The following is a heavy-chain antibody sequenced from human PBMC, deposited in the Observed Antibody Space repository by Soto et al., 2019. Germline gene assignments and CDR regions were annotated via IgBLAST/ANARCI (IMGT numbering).Heavy chain of an antibody. J-gene: IGHJ4*02. D-gene: IGHD3-10*01. Sequence: EVQLLESGGGLVQPGGSLRLSCSTSGFTFSTYAMNWVRQAPGKGLEWVSALSGSGGTTYSADSVRGRFTISRDNSKKTLFQQMNSLRAEDTALYYCAKQPAGYGSGSDTYYFDFWGQGTPVNVSS. V-gene: IGHV3-23*01. CDR2: LSGSGGTT. CDR1: GFTFSTYA. CDR3: AKQPAGYGSGSDTYYFDF.